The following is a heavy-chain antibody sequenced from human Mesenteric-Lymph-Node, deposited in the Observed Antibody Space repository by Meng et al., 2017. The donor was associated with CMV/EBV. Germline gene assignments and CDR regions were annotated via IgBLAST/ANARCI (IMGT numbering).Heavy chain of an antibody. CDR1: GFTFSDYW. Sequence: GESLKISCATSGFTFSDYWMTWLRHVPGRGLEWVATIKQDGSEQDYRDSVKGRFTISRDNAKNSLYLQMNSLKAEDMALYYCTKDVGIQVTGNFDYWGQGTLVTVSS. D-gene: IGHD6-19*01. J-gene: IGHJ4*02. CDR3: TKDVGIQVTGNFDY. CDR2: IKQDGSEQ. V-gene: IGHV3-7*03.